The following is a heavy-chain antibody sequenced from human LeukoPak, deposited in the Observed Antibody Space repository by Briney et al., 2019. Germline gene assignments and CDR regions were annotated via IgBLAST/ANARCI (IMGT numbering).Heavy chain of an antibody. Sequence: SETLSLTCTVSGYSISSGYYWGWIRQPPGKGLEWIGSIHHSGSTYYNPSLKSRVTISVDTSKNQFSLKLSSVTAADTAVYYCARDLCGGDCLFDYWGQGTLATVSS. V-gene: IGHV4-38-2*02. J-gene: IGHJ4*02. CDR3: ARDLCGGDCLFDY. CDR1: GYSISSGYY. CDR2: IHHSGST. D-gene: IGHD2-21*02.